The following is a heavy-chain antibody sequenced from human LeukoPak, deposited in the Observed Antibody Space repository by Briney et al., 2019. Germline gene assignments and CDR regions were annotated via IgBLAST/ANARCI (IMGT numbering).Heavy chain of an antibody. CDR2: IWYDGSNK. CDR3: ASSYGDYGGDY. V-gene: IGHV3-33*01. CDR1: GFTFSSYG. J-gene: IGHJ4*02. D-gene: IGHD4-17*01. Sequence: RPGGSPRLSCAASGFTFSSYGMHWVRQAPGKGLEWVAVIWYDGSNKYYADSVKGRFTISRDNSKNTLYLQMNSLRAEDTAVYYCASSYGDYGGDYWGQGTLVTVSS.